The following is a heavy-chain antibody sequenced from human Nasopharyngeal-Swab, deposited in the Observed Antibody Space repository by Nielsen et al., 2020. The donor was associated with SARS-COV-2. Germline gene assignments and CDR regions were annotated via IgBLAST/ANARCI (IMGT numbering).Heavy chain of an antibody. J-gene: IGHJ4*02. D-gene: IGHD1-26*01. CDR2: ISYDGSNK. V-gene: IGHV3-30*18. CDR3: AKASIVGATDFDY. Sequence: GGSLRLSCAASGFTFSSYGMHWVRQATGKGLEGVAVISYDGSNKYYADSVKGRFTISRDNSKNTLYLQMNSLRAEDTAVYYCAKASIVGATDFDYWGQGTLVTVSS. CDR1: GFTFSSYG.